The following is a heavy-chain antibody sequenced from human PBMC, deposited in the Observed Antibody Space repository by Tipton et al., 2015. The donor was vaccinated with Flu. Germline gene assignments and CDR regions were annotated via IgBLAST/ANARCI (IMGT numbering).Heavy chain of an antibody. D-gene: IGHD4-17*01. CDR3: ARKYGDHGLDY. Sequence: TLSLTCPVSGGSISSSSYYWGWIRQPPGKGLEWIGSIYYSGSTYYNPSLKSRVTISVDTSKNQFSLKLSSVTAADTAVYYCARKYGDHGLDYWGQGTL. J-gene: IGHJ4*02. CDR2: IYYSGST. V-gene: IGHV4-39*07. CDR1: GGSISSSSYY.